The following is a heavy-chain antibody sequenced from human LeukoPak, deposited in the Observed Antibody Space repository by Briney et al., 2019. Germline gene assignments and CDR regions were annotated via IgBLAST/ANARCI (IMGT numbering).Heavy chain of an antibody. J-gene: IGHJ3*02. D-gene: IGHD4-17*01. CDR3: AADRDDYGDYFPDAFDI. Sequence: GTSVKVSCKASGFTFKTSAMQWVRQGRGQRLEWIGWIVVGSGNTNYAQKFQERVTITRDMSTRTAYMELSSLKSEDTAVYYCAADRDDYGDYFPDAFDIWGQGTMVPVSS. CDR2: IVVGSGNT. CDR1: GFTFKTSA. V-gene: IGHV1-58*02.